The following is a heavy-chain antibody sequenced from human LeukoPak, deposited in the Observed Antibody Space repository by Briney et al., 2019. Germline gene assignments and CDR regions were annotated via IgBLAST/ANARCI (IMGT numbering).Heavy chain of an antibody. D-gene: IGHD5-18*01. Sequence: SVKVSCKASGYTFTGYYMHWVRQAPGQGLEWMGGIIPIFGTANYAQKFQGRVTITADESTSTAYMELSSLRSEDTAVYYCAKFVEYSYGYRYFDYWGQGTLVTVSS. V-gene: IGHV1-69*13. CDR1: GYTFTGYY. J-gene: IGHJ4*02. CDR2: IIPIFGTA. CDR3: AKFVEYSYGYRYFDY.